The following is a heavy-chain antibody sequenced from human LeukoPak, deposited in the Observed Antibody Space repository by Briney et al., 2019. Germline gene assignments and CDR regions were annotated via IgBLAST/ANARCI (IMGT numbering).Heavy chain of an antibody. CDR3: ATNVVGATDY. CDR1: GGTVSRYA. D-gene: IGHD1-26*01. CDR2: IIPIFGIA. Sequence: SVKVSCKASGGTVSRYAISWVRQAPGQGLEWMGRIIPIFGIANYAQKFQGRVTITADKSTSTAYMELSSLRSEDTAVYYCATNVVGATDYWGQGTLVTVSS. J-gene: IGHJ4*02. V-gene: IGHV1-69*04.